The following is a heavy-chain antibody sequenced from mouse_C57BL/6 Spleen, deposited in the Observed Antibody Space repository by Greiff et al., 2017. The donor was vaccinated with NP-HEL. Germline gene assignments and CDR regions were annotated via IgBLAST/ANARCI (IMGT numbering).Heavy chain of an antibody. V-gene: IGHV3-6*01. D-gene: IGHD4-1*01. J-gene: IGHJ2*01. CDR2: ISYDGSN. CDR3: ARNWHYFDY. CDR1: GYSITSGYY. Sequence: VQLKESGPGLVKPSQSLSLTCSVTGYSITSGYYWNWIRQFPGNKLEWMGYISYDGSNNYNPSLKNRISITRDPSKNQFFLKLNSVTTEDTATYYCARNWHYFDYWGQGTTLTVSS.